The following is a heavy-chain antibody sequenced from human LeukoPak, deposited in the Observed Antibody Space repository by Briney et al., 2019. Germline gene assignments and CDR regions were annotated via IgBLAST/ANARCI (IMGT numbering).Heavy chain of an antibody. CDR3: AKGLRSGSDY. J-gene: IGHJ4*02. D-gene: IGHD6-19*01. V-gene: IGHV3-30*02. CDR1: GFTFSSYG. CDR2: IRYDGSEK. Sequence: RGALRLSCAASGFTFSSYGMHWVRQAPGKGLEWGAFIRYDGSEKYYADSLKRRFTISRDNSKNALYLQMNSLRAEDTAVYYCAKGLRSGSDYWGQGTLVTVSS.